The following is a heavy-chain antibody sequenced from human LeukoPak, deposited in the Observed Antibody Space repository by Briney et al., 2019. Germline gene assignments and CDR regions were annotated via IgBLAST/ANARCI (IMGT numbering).Heavy chain of an antibody. CDR1: GYTFTSYD. V-gene: IGHV1-8*03. D-gene: IGHD3-3*01. CDR2: MNPNSGNT. Sequence: ASVKVSCKASGYTFTSYDINWVRQATGQGLEWMGWMNPNSGNTGYAQKFQGRVTITRNTSISTAYMELSSLRSEDTAVYYCATEFHSAIFGVVLGDAFDIWGQGTMVTVSS. J-gene: IGHJ3*02. CDR3: ATEFHSAIFGVVLGDAFDI.